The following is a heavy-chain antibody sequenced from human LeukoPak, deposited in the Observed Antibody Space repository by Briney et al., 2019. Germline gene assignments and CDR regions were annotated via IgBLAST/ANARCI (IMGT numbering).Heavy chain of an antibody. CDR1: GGSISSYY. J-gene: IGHJ4*02. V-gene: IGHV4-59*01. CDR3: ARYPVMATNHENFDY. CDR2: IYYSGST. D-gene: IGHD5-24*01. Sequence: SETLSLTCTVSGGSISSYYWSWIRQPPGKGLEWIGYIYYSGSTNYNPSLKSRVTISVDTSKNQFSLKLSSVTAADTAVYYCARYPVMATNHENFDYWGQGTLVTVSS.